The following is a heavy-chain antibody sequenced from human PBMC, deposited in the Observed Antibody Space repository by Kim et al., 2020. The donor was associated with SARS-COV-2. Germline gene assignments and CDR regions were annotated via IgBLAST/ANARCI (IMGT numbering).Heavy chain of an antibody. D-gene: IGHD3-22*01. CDR1: GGTFSSYA. CDR2: IIPIFGTA. CDR3: ARVGQPYYYDSSGYYYVDY. J-gene: IGHJ4*02. Sequence: SVKVSCKASGGTFSSYAISWVRQAPGQGLEWMGGIIPIFGTANYAQKFQGRVTITADESTSTAYMELSSLRSEDTAVYYCARVGQPYYYDSSGYYYVDYWGQGTLVTVSS. V-gene: IGHV1-69*13.